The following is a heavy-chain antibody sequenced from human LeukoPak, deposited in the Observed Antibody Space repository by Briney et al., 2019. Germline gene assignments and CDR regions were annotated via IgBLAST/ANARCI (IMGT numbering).Heavy chain of an antibody. J-gene: IGHJ3*02. Sequence: ASVKVSCKVSGYTLTELSMHWVRQAPGKGLEWMGGFDPEDGETIYAQKFQGRVTMIEDESTSTAYMELSSLRSEDTAVYYCARSFYYDSSQGYAFDIWGQGTMVTVSS. D-gene: IGHD3-22*01. CDR1: GYTLTELS. CDR3: ARSFYYDSSQGYAFDI. CDR2: FDPEDGET. V-gene: IGHV1-24*01.